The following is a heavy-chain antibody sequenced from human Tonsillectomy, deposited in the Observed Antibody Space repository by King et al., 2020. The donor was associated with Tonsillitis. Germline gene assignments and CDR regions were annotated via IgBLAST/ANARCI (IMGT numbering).Heavy chain of an antibody. CDR2: INPNIGGT. Sequence: QLVQSGAEVKKPGASVKVSCKASGYTFTDYYIHWVRQAPGQGLEWMGWINPNIGGTKYAQKFQGRVTMTRDTSISTAYMELSRLRSDDTAVYYCTRDNEIMITFGGVIVPDYWGQGTLVTVPS. D-gene: IGHD3-16*02. J-gene: IGHJ4*02. CDR1: GYTFTDYY. V-gene: IGHV1-2*02. CDR3: TRDNEIMITFGGVIVPDY.